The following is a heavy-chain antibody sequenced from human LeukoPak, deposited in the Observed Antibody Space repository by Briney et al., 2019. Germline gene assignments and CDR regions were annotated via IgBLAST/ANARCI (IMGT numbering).Heavy chain of an antibody. J-gene: IGHJ6*03. CDR2: INHSGST. V-gene: IGHV4-34*01. D-gene: IGHD6-19*01. Sequence: SETLSLTCAVYGGSFSGYYWSWIRQPPGKGLEWIGEINHSGSTNYNPFLKSRVTISVDTSKNQFSLKLSSVTAADTAVYYCARAPAGTLLYYYYYMDVWGKGTTVTVSS. CDR3: ARAPAGTLLYYYYYMDV. CDR1: GGSFSGYY.